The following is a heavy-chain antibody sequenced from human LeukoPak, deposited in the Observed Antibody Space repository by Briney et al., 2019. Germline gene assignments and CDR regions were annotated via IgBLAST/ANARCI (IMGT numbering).Heavy chain of an antibody. CDR1: GYTFTSYY. J-gene: IGHJ4*02. V-gene: IGHV1-46*01. CDR3: ARVGGSAWSGDDY. CDR2: INPTGGST. D-gene: IGHD6-19*01. Sequence: GASVKVSCKASGYTFTSYYMHWVRQAPGQGLEWMGIINPTGGSTTYAQKFQGRVTMTRDTSTSTFYMELSSLRSEDTAVYYCARVGGSAWSGDDYWGQGTLSPSPQ.